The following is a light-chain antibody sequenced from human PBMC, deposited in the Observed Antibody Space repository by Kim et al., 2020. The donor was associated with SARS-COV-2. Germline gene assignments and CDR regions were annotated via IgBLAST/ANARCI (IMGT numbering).Light chain of an antibody. J-gene: IGLJ2*01. CDR2: DVD. Sequence: PGGPITLTCGSSTAAVTSGHYPYWFQRKPGQAPRTLIYDVDNKHSWTPVRFSGSLLGGKAALTLSGAQPEDEAEYYCLLFYSGVRVFGGGTQLTVL. CDR3: LLFYSGVRV. CDR1: TAAVTSGHY. V-gene: IGLV7-46*01.